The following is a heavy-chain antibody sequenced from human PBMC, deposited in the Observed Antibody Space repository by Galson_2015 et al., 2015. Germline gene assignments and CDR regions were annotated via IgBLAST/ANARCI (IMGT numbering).Heavy chain of an antibody. J-gene: IGHJ4*02. CDR3: ARAADQYFDY. V-gene: IGHV1-46*01. CDR2: INPSDGIA. D-gene: IGHD4-11*01. CDR1: GHTFTTSDY. Sequence: SVKVSCKAFGHTFTTSDYIHWVRQAPGQGLEWMGIINPSDGIANYTQNFQGRVTMTRDTSTSTVYIEVSSLRSEDTAVYYCARAADQYFDYWGQGTPVTVSS.